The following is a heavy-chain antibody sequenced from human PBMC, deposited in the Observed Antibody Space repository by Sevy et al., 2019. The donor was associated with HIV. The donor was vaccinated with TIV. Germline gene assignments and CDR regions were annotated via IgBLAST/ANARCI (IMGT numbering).Heavy chain of an antibody. D-gene: IGHD3-10*01. CDR3: ARSLQNTYYYGSGSYYTDAFDI. CDR1: GGSISSYY. J-gene: IGHJ3*02. Sequence: SETLSLTCTVSGGSISSYYWSWIRQPAGKGLEWIGRIYTSGSTNYNPALKSRVTMSVDTSKNQFSLKLSSVTAADTAVYYCARSLQNTYYYGSGSYYTDAFDIWGQGTMVTVSS. CDR2: IYTSGST. V-gene: IGHV4-4*07.